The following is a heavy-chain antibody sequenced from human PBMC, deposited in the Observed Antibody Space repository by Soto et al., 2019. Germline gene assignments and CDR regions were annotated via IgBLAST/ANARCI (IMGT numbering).Heavy chain of an antibody. Sequence: QVQLVQSGAEEKKPGASVKVSCKASGYTFTSYAMHWVRQAPGQRLEWMGWINAGNGNTKYSQRFQGRVTITRDTSASTAYMELSSLRSEDTAVYYCARDLGYALPDYWGQGTLVTVSS. CDR1: GYTFTSYA. J-gene: IGHJ4*02. CDR2: INAGNGNT. D-gene: IGHD2-15*01. CDR3: ARDLGYALPDY. V-gene: IGHV1-3*05.